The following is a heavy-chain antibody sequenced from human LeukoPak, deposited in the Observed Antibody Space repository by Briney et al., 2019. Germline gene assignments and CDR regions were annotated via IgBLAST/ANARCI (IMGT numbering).Heavy chain of an antibody. D-gene: IGHD5-18*01. CDR2: ISSSGST. V-gene: IGHV4-61*02. CDR3: ARGQRGDSYGRHGPLFDC. J-gene: IGHJ4*02. Sequence: PSETLSLTCKVSGGSISSGSHYWSWIRQPAGKGLEWIGRISSSGSTIDNPSLKSRVTISVDMSKNQFSLKLSSVTAADTAVYYCARGQRGDSYGRHGPLFDCWGQGTLVTVSS. CDR1: GGSISSGSHY.